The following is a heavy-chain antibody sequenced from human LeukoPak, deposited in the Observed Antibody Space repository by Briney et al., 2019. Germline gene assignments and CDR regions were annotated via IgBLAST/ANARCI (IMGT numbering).Heavy chain of an antibody. V-gene: IGHV4-34*01. CDR1: GGSFSGYY. CDR3: ARGPLSGGANDAFDI. J-gene: IGHJ3*02. Sequence: SETLSLTCAVYGGSFSGYYWSWIRQPPGKGLEWIGEINHSGSTNYNPSLKSRVTISVDTSKNQFSLKLSSVTAADTAVYYCARGPLSGGANDAFDIWGQGTMVTVSS. D-gene: IGHD2-21*01. CDR2: INHSGST.